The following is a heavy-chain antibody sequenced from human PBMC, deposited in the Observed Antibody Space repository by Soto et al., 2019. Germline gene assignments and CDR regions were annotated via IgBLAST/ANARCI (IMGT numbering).Heavy chain of an antibody. J-gene: IGHJ6*02. V-gene: IGHV3-13*01. CDR1: GFTFSSYD. Sequence: GGSLRLSCAASGFTFSSYDMHWVRQATGKGLEWVSAIGTAGDTYYPGSVKGRFTISRENAKNTLYLQMNSLRAEDTAVYYCAWTEVVVVPAAIDNYYGMDVWGQGTTVTVSS. CDR3: AWTEVVVVPAAIDNYYGMDV. D-gene: IGHD2-2*01. CDR2: IGTAGDT.